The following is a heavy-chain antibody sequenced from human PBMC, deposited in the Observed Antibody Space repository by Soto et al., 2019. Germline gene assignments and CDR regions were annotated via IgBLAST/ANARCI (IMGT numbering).Heavy chain of an antibody. Sequence: PSETLSLTCAVYGVSFSGYYWSWIRQPPGKGLEWIGQINHSGSTNYNPSLKSRVTISVDTSKNQFSLKLSSVTAADTAVYYCARTSRFDYWGQGTLVTVSS. CDR1: GVSFSGYY. J-gene: IGHJ4*02. CDR3: ARTSRFDY. V-gene: IGHV4-34*01. D-gene: IGHD6-6*01. CDR2: INHSGST.